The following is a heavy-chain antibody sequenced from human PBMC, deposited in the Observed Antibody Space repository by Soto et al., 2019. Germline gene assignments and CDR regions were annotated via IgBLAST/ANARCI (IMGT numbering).Heavy chain of an antibody. D-gene: IGHD3-3*01. CDR3: ARSNAYYAVWSGYFDY. J-gene: IGHJ4*02. CDR2: IYYSGST. V-gene: IGHV4-61*01. CDR1: GGSVSSGSYY. Sequence: QVQLQESGPGLVKPSETLSLTCTVSGGSVSSGSYYWNWIRQPPGKGLEWIGYIYYSGSTNYNPSLKSRVTISVDTSKNQFSLKQSSVTAADTAVYYCARSNAYYAVWSGYFDYWGQGTLVTVSS.